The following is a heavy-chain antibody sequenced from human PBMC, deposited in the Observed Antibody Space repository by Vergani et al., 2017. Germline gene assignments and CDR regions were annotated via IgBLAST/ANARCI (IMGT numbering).Heavy chain of an antibody. CDR1: GGTFSSYA. V-gene: IGHV1-69*06. D-gene: IGHD4-23*01. Sequence: QVQLVQSGAEVKKPGSSVKVSCKASGGTFSSYAISWVRQAPGQGLEWMGGIIPIFGTANYAQKFQGRVTITADKSTSTAYMELSSLRSEDTAVYYCAIYPNLRTTVVTNWFDPWGQGTLVTVSS. CDR3: AIYPNLRTTVVTNWFDP. CDR2: IIPIFGTA. J-gene: IGHJ5*02.